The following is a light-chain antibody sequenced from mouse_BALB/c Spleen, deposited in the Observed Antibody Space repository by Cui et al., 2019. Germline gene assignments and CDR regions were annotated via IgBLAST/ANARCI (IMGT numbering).Light chain of an antibody. CDR2: STS. CDR3: QQRSSYPLT. CDR1: SSISY. V-gene: IGKV4-57*01. Sequence: HIVLTQSAAIMSASPGEKVTITCSASSSISYMHWFQQKPGTSPKLWIYSTSNLASGVPARFSGSGAGTSYSLTISRMEAEDAATYYCQQRSSYPLTFGAGTKLELK. J-gene: IGKJ5*01.